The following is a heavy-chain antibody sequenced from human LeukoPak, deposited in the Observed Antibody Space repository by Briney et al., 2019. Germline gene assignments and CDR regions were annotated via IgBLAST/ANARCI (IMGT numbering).Heavy chain of an antibody. V-gene: IGHV3-23*01. D-gene: IGHD2-21*01. CDR1: GFTFSSYT. CDR3: AKGSIRTSAPNEY. Sequence: GGSLRLSCAASGFTFSSYTMSWVRQAPGKGLEWVSAISHTSEYTYHADSVKGRFTITRDNSKNTLYLQMSSLRAEDTAVYYCAKGSIRTSAPNEYWGQGTLVTVSS. J-gene: IGHJ4*02. CDR2: ISHTSEYT.